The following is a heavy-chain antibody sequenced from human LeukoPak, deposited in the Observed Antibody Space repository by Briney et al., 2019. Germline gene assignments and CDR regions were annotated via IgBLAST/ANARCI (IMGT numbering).Heavy chain of an antibody. CDR3: ARLRDGYNFYFDS. J-gene: IGHJ4*02. Sequence: PSETLSLTCTVSGGSISRYYWSWIRQPPGKGLEWIGYIFYSGSTNYNPSLKSRVTISVDTSKNQFSLKLSSVTAADTAVYYCARLRDGYNFYFDSWGQGTLVTVSS. D-gene: IGHD5-24*01. CDR2: IFYSGST. V-gene: IGHV4-59*08. CDR1: GGSISRYY.